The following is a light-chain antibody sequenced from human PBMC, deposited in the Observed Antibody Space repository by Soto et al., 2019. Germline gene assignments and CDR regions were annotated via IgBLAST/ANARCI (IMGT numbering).Light chain of an antibody. J-gene: IGKJ5*01. CDR1: QSVGVT. V-gene: IGKV3-20*01. CDR3: QQYGSSPLT. CDR2: DVS. Sequence: EIVLTQSPATLSLSPVDRATLSCRASQSVGVTLGWYQQKRGQPPRLLIYDVSNRATAIPDRFSGSGSGTDFTLTISRLEPEDFAVYYCQQYGSSPLTFGHGTRLEIK.